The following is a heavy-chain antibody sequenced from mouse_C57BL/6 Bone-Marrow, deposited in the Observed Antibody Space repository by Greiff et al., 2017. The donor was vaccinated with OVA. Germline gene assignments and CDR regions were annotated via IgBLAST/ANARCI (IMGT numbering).Heavy chain of an antibody. D-gene: IGHD1-1*01. CDR1: GYTFTSYW. Sequence: QVHVKQPGAELVMPGASVKLSRKASGYTFTSYWMHWVKQRPGQGLEWIGEIDPSDSYTNYNQKFKGKSTLTVDKSSSTAYMQLSSLTSEDSAVYYCAVTTVVKSWYFDVWGTGTTVTVSA. CDR2: IDPSDSYT. V-gene: IGHV1-69*01. J-gene: IGHJ1*03. CDR3: AVTTVVKSWYFDV.